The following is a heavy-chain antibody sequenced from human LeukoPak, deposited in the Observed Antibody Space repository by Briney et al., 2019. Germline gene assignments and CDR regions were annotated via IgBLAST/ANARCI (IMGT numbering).Heavy chain of an antibody. J-gene: IGHJ3*02. CDR2: MNPNSGNT. CDR1: RYTFTSYD. CDR3: AVKYSSGWQQDAFDI. Sequence: ASVKVSCKASRYTFTSYDINWVRQATGQGLEWMGWMNPNSGNTGYAQKFQGRVTMTRNTSISTAYMELRSLRSDDTAVYYCAVKYSSGWQQDAFDIWGQGTMVTVSS. V-gene: IGHV1-8*01. D-gene: IGHD6-19*01.